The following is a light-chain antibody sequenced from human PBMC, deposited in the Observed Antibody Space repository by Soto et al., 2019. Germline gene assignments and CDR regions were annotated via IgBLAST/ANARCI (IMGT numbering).Light chain of an antibody. CDR1: QNDTSDY. CDR3: QQYRKP. V-gene: IGKV3-20*01. CDR2: GAS. J-gene: IGKJ1*01. Sequence: EVVLTQSPCSLSLYPGESAPPSCKAIQNDTSDYLDWYQQKPGQAPRLLIHGASCRATGIPDRFSGSGSGTDFTLRIGRLEPEEFAVYYSQQYRKPFGQGTKVDIK.